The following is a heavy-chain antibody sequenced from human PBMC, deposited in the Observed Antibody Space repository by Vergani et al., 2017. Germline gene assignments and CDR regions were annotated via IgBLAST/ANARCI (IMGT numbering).Heavy chain of an antibody. V-gene: IGHV4-59*12. CDR3: AREGPYFYGLDL. CDR2: IYYSGST. J-gene: IGHJ6*02. CDR1: GGSISSYY. Sequence: QVQLQESGPGLVKPSETLSLTCTVSGGSISSYYWSGIRQPPGKGLEWIGYIYYSGSTNYNPSLKSRVTISVDTSKNQFSLKLDSVTAADTAVYFCAREGPYFYGLDLWGQGTTVTVSS. D-gene: IGHD2-21*01.